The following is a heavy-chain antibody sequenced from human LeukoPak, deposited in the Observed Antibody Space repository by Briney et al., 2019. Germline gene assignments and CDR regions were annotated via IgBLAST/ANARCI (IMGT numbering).Heavy chain of an antibody. CDR2: IYYSGST. V-gene: IGHV4-59*12. J-gene: IGHJ4*02. D-gene: IGHD3-10*01. CDR3: ASYYGSGTTLVGY. Sequence: PSETLSLTCTVSGGSISSYYWSWIRQPPGKGLEWIGYIYYSGSTNYNPSLKSRVTISVDTSKNQFSLKLSSVTAADTAVYYCASYYGSGTTLVGYWGQGTLVTVSS. CDR1: GGSISSYY.